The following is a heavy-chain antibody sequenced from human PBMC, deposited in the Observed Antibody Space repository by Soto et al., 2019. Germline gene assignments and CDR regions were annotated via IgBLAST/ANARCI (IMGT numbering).Heavy chain of an antibody. Sequence: KTSETLSLTCAVSSGSISSSNWWSWVRQPPGKGLEWIGEIYHSGSTNYNPSLKSRVTISVDKSKNQFSLKLSSVTAADTAVYYCAIRGPRSDYYYYMDVWGKGTTVTVSS. D-gene: IGHD6-6*01. CDR3: AIRGPRSDYYYYMDV. CDR2: IYHSGST. V-gene: IGHV4-4*02. J-gene: IGHJ6*03. CDR1: SGSISSSNW.